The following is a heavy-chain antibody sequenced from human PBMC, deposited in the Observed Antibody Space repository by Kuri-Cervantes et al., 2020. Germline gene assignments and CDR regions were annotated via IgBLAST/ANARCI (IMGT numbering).Heavy chain of an antibody. CDR3: ARGRGSSESNYFDP. Sequence: SCAVSGGSISSGGYSWSWIRQPPGKGLEWIGYIYHSGSTYYNPSLKSRVTISVDRSKNQFSLKLSSVTAADTAVYFRARGRGSSESNYFDPWGQGTLVTVSS. CDR2: IYHSGST. V-gene: IGHV4-30-2*01. J-gene: IGHJ5*02. CDR1: GGSISSGGYS. D-gene: IGHD4-11*01.